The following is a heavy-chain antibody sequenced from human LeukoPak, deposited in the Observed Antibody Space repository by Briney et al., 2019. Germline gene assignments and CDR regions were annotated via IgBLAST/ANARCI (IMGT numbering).Heavy chain of an antibody. D-gene: IGHD6-13*01. CDR1: GFTFSNYA. J-gene: IGHJ6*02. V-gene: IGHV3-23*01. Sequence: GGSLRPSCAASGFTFSNYAMSWVRQAPGKGLEWVSAISGSGGSTYYADSVKGRFTISRDNSKNTLYLQMNSLRAEDTAVYYCAKGIAAARYYYYGMDVWGQGTTVTVSS. CDR2: ISGSGGST. CDR3: AKGIAAARYYYYGMDV.